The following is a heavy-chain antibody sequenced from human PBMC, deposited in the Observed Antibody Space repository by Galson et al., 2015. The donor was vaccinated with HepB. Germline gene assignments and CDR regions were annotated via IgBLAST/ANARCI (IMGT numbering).Heavy chain of an antibody. D-gene: IGHD6-6*01. CDR3: AKSSSSHQFAY. CDR1: GFTFSSYG. Sequence: SLRLSCAASGFTFSSYGMHWVRQAPGKGLEWVAVISYDGSNKYYADSVKGRFTISRDNSKNTLYLQMNSLRAEDTAVYYCAKSSSSHQFAYWGQGTLVTVSS. J-gene: IGHJ4*02. CDR2: ISYDGSNK. V-gene: IGHV3-30*18.